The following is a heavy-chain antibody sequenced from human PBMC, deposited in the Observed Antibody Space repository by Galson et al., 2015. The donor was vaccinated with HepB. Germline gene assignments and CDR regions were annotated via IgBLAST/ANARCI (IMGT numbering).Heavy chain of an antibody. CDR3: ARVGYYGSGPIDP. J-gene: IGHJ5*02. CDR1: GGSFSGYY. D-gene: IGHD3-10*01. V-gene: IGHV4-34*01. Sequence: SETLSLTCAVYGGSFSGYYWSWIRQPPGKGLEWIGEINHSGSTNYNPSLKSRVTISVDTSKNQFSLKLSSVTAADTAVYYCARVGYYGSGPIDPWGQGTLVTVSS. CDR2: INHSGST.